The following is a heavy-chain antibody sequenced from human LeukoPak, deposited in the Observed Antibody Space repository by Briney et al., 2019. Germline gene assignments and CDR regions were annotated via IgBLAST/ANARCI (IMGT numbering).Heavy chain of an antibody. CDR1: GFTFSSYS. CDR3: ARALNTYDSSGYYLSFDY. Sequence: GGSLRLSCAASGFTFSSYSMNWVRQAPGKGLEWVSYISSSSSTIYYADSVKGRFTISRDNAKNSLYLQMNSLRDEDTAVYYCARALNTYDSSGYYLSFDYWGQGTLVTVSS. D-gene: IGHD3-22*01. J-gene: IGHJ4*02. CDR2: ISSSSSTI. V-gene: IGHV3-48*02.